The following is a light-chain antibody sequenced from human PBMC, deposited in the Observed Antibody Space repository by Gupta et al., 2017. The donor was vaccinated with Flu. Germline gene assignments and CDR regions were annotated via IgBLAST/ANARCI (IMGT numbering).Light chain of an antibody. CDR3: QQSYGAPLT. CDR2: AAS. J-gene: IGKJ4*01. V-gene: IGKV1-39*01. CDR1: QSIVKY. Sequence: DIQMTQFPSSLSASVGDRVSITCRASQSIVKYLNWYQQKPGKAPKLLIFAASTLQTGVPSRFSGSGSGTDFTLTISKLQPEDIAVYYCQQSYGAPLTFGGGTKVEI.